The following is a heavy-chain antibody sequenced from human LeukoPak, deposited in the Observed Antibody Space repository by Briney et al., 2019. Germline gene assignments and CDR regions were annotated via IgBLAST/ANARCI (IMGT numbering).Heavy chain of an antibody. CDR2: IYYSGST. J-gene: IGHJ4*02. Sequence: SETLSLTCTVSGGSISSYYWSWIRQPPGKGLEWIGYIYYSGSTNYNPSLKSRVTISVDTSKNQFSLKLSSVTAADTAVYYCARDEPDTAILDYWGQGTLVTVSS. CDR1: GGSISSYY. CDR3: ARDEPDTAILDY. D-gene: IGHD5-18*01. V-gene: IGHV4-59*01.